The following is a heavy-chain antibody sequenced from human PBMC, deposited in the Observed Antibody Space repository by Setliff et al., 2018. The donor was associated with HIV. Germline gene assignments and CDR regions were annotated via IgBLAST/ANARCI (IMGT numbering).Heavy chain of an antibody. CDR2: ISPSGIST. D-gene: IGHD5-12*01. CDR3: AHHARVGDGYNYDYYYYYMDV. Sequence: ASVKVSCKASGYTFTRYYMHWVRQAPGQGLEWMGMISPSGISTSYAQKFQGRVTITTDESTSTAYMELSSLRSEDTAVYYCAHHARVGDGYNYDYYYYYMDVWGKGTTVTVS. V-gene: IGHV1-46*01. J-gene: IGHJ6*03. CDR1: GYTFTRYY.